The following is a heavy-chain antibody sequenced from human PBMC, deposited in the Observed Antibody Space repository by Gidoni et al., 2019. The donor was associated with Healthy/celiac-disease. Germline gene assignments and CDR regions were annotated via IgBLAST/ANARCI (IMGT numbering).Heavy chain of an antibody. V-gene: IGHV3-11*05. Sequence: QVQLVESGGGLVKPGGSLRLSCAASGFTFSDYYMSWIRQAPGKGLEWVSYISSSSSYTNYADSVKGRFTISRDNAKNSLYLQMNSLRAEDTAVYYCAREWPIAAAGTTFDYWGQGTLVTVSS. CDR2: ISSSSSYT. CDR1: GFTFSDYY. J-gene: IGHJ4*02. D-gene: IGHD6-13*01. CDR3: AREWPIAAAGTTFDY.